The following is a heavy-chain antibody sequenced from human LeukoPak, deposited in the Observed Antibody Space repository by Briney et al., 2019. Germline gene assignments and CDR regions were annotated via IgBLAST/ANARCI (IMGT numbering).Heavy chain of an antibody. Sequence: GGSLRLSCAASGFTVSSNYMSWVRQAPGKGLEWVSLIYSGGTTYYADSVKGRFTISRDNSKNTLYLQMDSLRAEDTAVYYCARGKLGAATLDYWGQGTLVTVSS. CDR1: GFTVSSNY. V-gene: IGHV3-53*01. CDR2: IYSGGTT. J-gene: IGHJ4*02. D-gene: IGHD1-26*01. CDR3: ARGKLGAATLDY.